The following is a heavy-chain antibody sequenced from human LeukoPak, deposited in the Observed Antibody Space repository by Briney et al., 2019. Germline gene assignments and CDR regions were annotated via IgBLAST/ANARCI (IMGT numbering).Heavy chain of an antibody. CDR2: FDPEDGET. J-gene: IGHJ2*01. V-gene: IGHV1-24*01. CDR1: GYTLTELS. CDR3: ATDLSGSYPHWYFDL. Sequence: VASVKVSCKVSGYTLTELSMHWVRQAPGKGLEWMGSFDPEDGETIYAQKFQGRVTMTEDTSTDTAYMELSSLRSEDTAVYYCATDLSGSYPHWYFDLWGRGTLVTVSS. D-gene: IGHD1-26*01.